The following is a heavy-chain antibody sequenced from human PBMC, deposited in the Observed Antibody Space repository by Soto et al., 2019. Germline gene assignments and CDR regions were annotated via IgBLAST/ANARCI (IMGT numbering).Heavy chain of an antibody. V-gene: IGHV1-2*02. J-gene: IGHJ1*01. CDR2: VNPNSGGT. CDR3: ASDYVLVDLTLTTGALSRF. D-gene: IGHD3-16*01. Sequence: ASVKVACKASGHTFSGYYVHWVRQAPGQGLEWMGWVNPNSGGTHYAQKFQGRVSMTRDTSLSAVYMELRSLRRDDMAVYFCASDYVLVDLTLTTGALSRFWCQGTL. CDR1: GHTFSGYY.